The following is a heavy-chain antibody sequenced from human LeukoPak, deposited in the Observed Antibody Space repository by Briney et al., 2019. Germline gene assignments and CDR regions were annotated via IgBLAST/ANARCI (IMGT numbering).Heavy chain of an antibody. Sequence: SQTLSLTCTVSGGSISSGGYYWSWIRQPPGKGLEWIGYIYHSGSTYYNPSLKSRVTISVDRSKNQFSLKLSSVTAADTAVYYCARDPSRGDHFDYWGQGTLVTVSS. CDR1: GGSISSGGYY. V-gene: IGHV4-30-2*01. CDR2: IYHSGST. CDR3: ARDPSRGDHFDY. J-gene: IGHJ4*02.